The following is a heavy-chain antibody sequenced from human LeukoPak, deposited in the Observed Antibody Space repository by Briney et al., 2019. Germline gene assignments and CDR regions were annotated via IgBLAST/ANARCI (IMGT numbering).Heavy chain of an antibody. V-gene: IGHV1-69*05. CDR2: IIPIFGTA. Sequence: ASVKVSCKASGGTFSSYAISWVLQAPGQGLEWMGRIIPIFGTANYAQKFQGRVTITTDESTSTAYMELSSLRSEDTAVYYCARDQCSGGSCYSYYFDYWGQGTLVTVSS. J-gene: IGHJ4*02. CDR3: ARDQCSGGSCYSYYFDY. D-gene: IGHD2-15*01. CDR1: GGTFSSYA.